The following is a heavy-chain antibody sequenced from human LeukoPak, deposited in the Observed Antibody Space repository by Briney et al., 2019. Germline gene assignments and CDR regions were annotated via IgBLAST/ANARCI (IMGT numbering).Heavy chain of an antibody. V-gene: IGHV3-53*01. CDR3: ARDVTVGASSGDY. D-gene: IGHD1-26*01. J-gene: IGHJ4*02. Sequence: GGSLRLSCAASGFTVSSNYMSWVRQAPGKGLEWVSVIYSGGSTYYADSVKGRFTISRDNSKNTLYLQMNSLRAEDTAVYYCARDVTVGASSGDYWGQGTLVTVSS. CDR1: GFTVSSNY. CDR2: IYSGGST.